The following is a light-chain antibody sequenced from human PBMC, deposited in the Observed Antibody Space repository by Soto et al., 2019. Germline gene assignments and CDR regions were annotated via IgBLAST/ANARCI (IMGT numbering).Light chain of an antibody. CDR1: SSNIGNSY. Sequence: QSVLTQPPSVSAAPGQRVTISCSGSSSNIGNSYVSWYQQLPGTAPKLIIYDNNKRPSGIPDRFSGSKSGTSATLGITGVQTGDEADYYCGTWDSSLSAGVFGGRTKLTVL. CDR2: DNN. V-gene: IGLV1-51*01. J-gene: IGLJ2*01. CDR3: GTWDSSLSAGV.